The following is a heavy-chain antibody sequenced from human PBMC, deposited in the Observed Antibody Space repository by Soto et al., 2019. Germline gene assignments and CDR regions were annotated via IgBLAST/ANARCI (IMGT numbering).Heavy chain of an antibody. J-gene: IGHJ4*02. V-gene: IGHV3-23*01. CDR3: AKGTTGTTWYFDY. CDR1: GFTFSSYA. D-gene: IGHD1-1*01. CDR2: ISGSGGST. Sequence: EVQLLESGGGLVQPGGSLRLSCAASGFTFSSYAMSWVRQAPGKGLEWVSAISGSGGSTYYADSVKGRFTISRDNSKNTLYPQMNSLRAEDTAVYYCAKGTTGTTWYFDYWGQGTLVTVSS.